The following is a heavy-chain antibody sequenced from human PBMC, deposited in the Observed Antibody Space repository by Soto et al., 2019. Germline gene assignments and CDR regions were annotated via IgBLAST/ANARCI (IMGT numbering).Heavy chain of an antibody. CDR2: INPNSGGT. J-gene: IGHJ6*02. Sequence: ASVKVSCKXSGYTFTGYYMHWVRQAPVQGLEWMGWINPNSGGTNYAQKFQGLVTMTRDTSISTAYMELSRLRSDDTAVYYCARVFRVNEIVVVPAAITYGMDIWGQGATVGVSS. CDR3: ARVFRVNEIVVVPAAITYGMDI. V-gene: IGHV1-2*04. D-gene: IGHD2-2*01. CDR1: GYTFTGYY.